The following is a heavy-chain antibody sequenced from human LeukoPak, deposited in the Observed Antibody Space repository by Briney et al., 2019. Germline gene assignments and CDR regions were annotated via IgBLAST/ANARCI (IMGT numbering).Heavy chain of an antibody. Sequence: SVKVSCKASGGTFSSYSISWVRQAPGQGLEWMGRIIPILGIANYAQKFQGRVMITADKSTSTAYMELSSLRSEDTAVYYCAVGLLWFGELLWGNWFDPWGQGTLITVSS. V-gene: IGHV1-69*02. CDR2: IIPILGIA. CDR3: AVGLLWFGELLWGNWFDP. CDR1: GGTFSSYS. D-gene: IGHD3-10*01. J-gene: IGHJ5*02.